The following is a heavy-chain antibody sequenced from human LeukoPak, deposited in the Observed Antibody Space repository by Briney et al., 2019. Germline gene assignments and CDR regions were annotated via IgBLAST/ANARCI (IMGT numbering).Heavy chain of an antibody. V-gene: IGHV3-64*01. Sequence: GGSLRLSCVASGFTFSTYLMHWVRQAPGKGLEYVSAISSNGGDTYYTNSVKGRFTISRDNAKNTLYLQMGSLRAEDMAVYYCARVRSYDSGVYYYDYWGQGTLVTVSS. CDR2: ISSNGGDT. CDR1: GFTFSTYL. J-gene: IGHJ4*02. CDR3: ARVRSYDSGVYYYDY. D-gene: IGHD3-22*01.